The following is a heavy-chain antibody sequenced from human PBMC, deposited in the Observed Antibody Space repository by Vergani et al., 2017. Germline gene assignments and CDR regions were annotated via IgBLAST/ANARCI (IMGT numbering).Heavy chain of an antibody. CDR1: GYSLTELT. V-gene: IGHV1-24*01. D-gene: IGHD3-22*01. CDR3: AIGTDYYDSSGYYLDY. J-gene: IGHJ4*02. Sequence: QVQMVKSGSEVRKPGASVKVSCQVSGYSLTELTIHWVRQAPGKGLEWMGGFDPEHGEVTFAHPIQGRVTMTEDRPTDTAYMELSSLRPEDTALYYCAIGTDYYDSSGYYLDYWGQGTLVTVSS. CDR2: FDPEHGEV.